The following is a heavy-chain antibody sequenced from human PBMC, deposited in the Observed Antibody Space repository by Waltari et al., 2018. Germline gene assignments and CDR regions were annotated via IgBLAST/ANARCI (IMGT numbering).Heavy chain of an antibody. Sequence: EVQLVESGGGLVQPGGSLRLSCAASGFTFRSYSINWVRQAPGKGLEWVSSISSSSSYIYYADSVKGRFTISRDNAKNSLYLQMNSLRAEDTAVYYCARILSSGCTYWGQGTLVTVSS. CDR2: ISSSSSYI. CDR1: GFTFRSYS. V-gene: IGHV3-21*01. CDR3: ARILSSGCTY. D-gene: IGHD6-19*01. J-gene: IGHJ4*02.